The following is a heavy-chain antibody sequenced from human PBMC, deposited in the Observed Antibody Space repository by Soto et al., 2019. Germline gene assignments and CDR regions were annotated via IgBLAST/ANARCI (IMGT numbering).Heavy chain of an antibody. V-gene: IGHV1-2*02. J-gene: IGHJ4*02. CDR2: IDPRSGAS. CDR3: ARDNYVPLAY. D-gene: IGHD3-10*02. CDR1: GYPFTDLY. Sequence: GASVKVSCKPSGYPFTDLYIHWVRQAPGLGLEWMGWIDPRSGASRKTQRFQGRFTMTRDTSTNTVYMELSSLRSDDTAVYFCARDNYVPLAYCGQGTLVTVSS.